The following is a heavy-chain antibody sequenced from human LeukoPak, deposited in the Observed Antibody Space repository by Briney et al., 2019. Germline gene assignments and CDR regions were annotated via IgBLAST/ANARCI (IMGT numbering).Heavy chain of an antibody. CDR1: GGSISSYY. J-gene: IGHJ4*02. D-gene: IGHD1-26*01. CDR2: IYYSGST. V-gene: IGHV4-59*01. CDR3: ARDLGGSYYGDFDY. Sequence: SETLSLTCTVSGGSISSYYWNWIRQPPGKGLEWIGYIYYSGSTNYNPSLKSRVTISVDTSKNQFSLKLSSVTAADTAVYYCARDLGGSYYGDFDYWGQGTLVTVSS.